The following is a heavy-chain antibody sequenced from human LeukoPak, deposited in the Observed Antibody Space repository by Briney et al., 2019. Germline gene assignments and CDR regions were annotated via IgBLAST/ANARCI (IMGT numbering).Heavy chain of an antibody. V-gene: IGHV3-15*01. CDR2: IKRTTDGGTT. Sequence: GGSLRLSCAASGFTFSNAWMSWVRQAPGKGLEWVGRIKRTTDGGTTEYAAPMKDRFTISRDDSKNTQYLQINSLKTEDTALYYCATDLLDVWGQGTTVTVSS. J-gene: IGHJ6*02. CDR1: GFTFSNAW. CDR3: ATDLLDV.